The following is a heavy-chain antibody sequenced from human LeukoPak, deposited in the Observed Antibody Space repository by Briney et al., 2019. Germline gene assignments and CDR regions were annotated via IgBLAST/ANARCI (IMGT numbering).Heavy chain of an antibody. CDR3: ARDLGSMVVVPAAGVY. CDR2: INPNSGDT. D-gene: IGHD2-2*01. V-gene: IGHV1-2*02. CDR1: GYTFTGYY. Sequence: ASVRVSCTASGYTFTGYYMHWVRQAPGQGLEWMGWINPNSGDTNYAHKVQGRVTMTRDTSNSTAYMELSRLRSDDTAVYYCARDLGSMVVVPAAGVYWGEGTLVTVSS. J-gene: IGHJ4*02.